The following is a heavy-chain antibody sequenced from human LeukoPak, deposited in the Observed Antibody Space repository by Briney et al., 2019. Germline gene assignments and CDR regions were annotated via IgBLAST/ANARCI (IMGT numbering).Heavy chain of an antibody. Sequence: GGFLRLSCAASGFTFSNYAMSWVRQAPGKGLEWVSTISGSDFSTYYADSVKGRFTISRDNSKHTLYLQMNSLRADDTAVYYCANRMGPYNYDSFDHWGQGTLVTVSS. CDR1: GFTFSNYA. CDR3: ANRMGPYNYDSFDH. V-gene: IGHV3-23*01. J-gene: IGHJ4*02. D-gene: IGHD3-22*01. CDR2: ISGSDFST.